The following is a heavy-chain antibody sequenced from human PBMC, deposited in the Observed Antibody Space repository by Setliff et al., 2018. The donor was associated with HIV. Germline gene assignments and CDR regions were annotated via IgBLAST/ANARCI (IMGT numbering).Heavy chain of an antibody. J-gene: IGHJ6*03. Sequence: GGSLRLSCAASGFTFSSYAMSWVRQAPGKGLEWVSAISGSGGSTYYADSVKGRFTIYRDNSKNTLYLQLKSLRAEDTAVYYCARVQYFNSGGYWATIRHYYYMDVWGKGTAVTVSS. CDR1: GFTFSSYA. V-gene: IGHV3-23*01. CDR2: ISGSGGST. CDR3: ARVQYFNSGGYWATIRHYYYMDV. D-gene: IGHD3-22*01.